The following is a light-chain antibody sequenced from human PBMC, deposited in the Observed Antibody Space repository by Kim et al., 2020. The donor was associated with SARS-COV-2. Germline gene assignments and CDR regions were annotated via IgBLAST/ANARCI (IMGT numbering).Light chain of an antibody. CDR3: QVWDSSSDHRGV. CDR2: YES. J-gene: IGLJ2*01. Sequence: HCNQQRPGPAPVLVVYYESDRPLGIPERFSGSSSGNTATLTISRVEAGDEADYYCQVWDSSSDHRGVFGGGTQLTVL. V-gene: IGLV3-21*02.